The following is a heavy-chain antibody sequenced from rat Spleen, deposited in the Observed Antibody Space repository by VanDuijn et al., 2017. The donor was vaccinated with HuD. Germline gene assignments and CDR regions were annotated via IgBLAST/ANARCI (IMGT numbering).Heavy chain of an antibody. J-gene: IGHJ2*01. Sequence: QVQLKESGPGLVQPSQTLSLTCTVSGFSLSSSHVTWVRQPPGKGLEWLGIIWTGGSTTYNSLLKSRLSFSRDTSKSQVFLKMSSLQTEDTATYYCVRSETGRGFDSWGQGVMVTVSS. CDR1: GFSLSSSH. V-gene: IGHV2-43*01. CDR3: VRSETGRGFDS. D-gene: IGHD5-1*01. CDR2: IWTGGST.